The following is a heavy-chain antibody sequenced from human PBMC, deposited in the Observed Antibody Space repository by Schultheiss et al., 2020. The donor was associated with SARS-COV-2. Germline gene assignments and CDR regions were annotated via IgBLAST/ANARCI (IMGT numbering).Heavy chain of an antibody. V-gene: IGHV4-4*02. CDR2: IYHTGIT. J-gene: IGHJ5*02. CDR3: ARAYDYGDYNWFDP. Sequence: SETLSLTCAVSGAPIGNSNWWSWVRQSPGKGLEWIGQIYHTGITNYNPSLKSRVTISVDKSKNQFSLKLSSVTAADTAVYYCARAYDYGDYNWFDPWGQGTLVTVSS. CDR1: GAPIGNSNW. D-gene: IGHD4-17*01.